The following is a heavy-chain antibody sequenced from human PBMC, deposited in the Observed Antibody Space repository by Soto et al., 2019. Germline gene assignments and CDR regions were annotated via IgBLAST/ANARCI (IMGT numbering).Heavy chain of an antibody. J-gene: IGHJ4*02. CDR3: ARAERYYYDSSGYY. V-gene: IGHV1-18*01. CDR2: ISAYNGNT. D-gene: IGHD3-22*01. CDR1: GYTFTSYG. Sequence: GASVKVSCKASGYTFTSYGISWVRQAPGQGLEWMGWISAYNGNTNYAQKLQGRVTMTTDTSTSTAYMELRSLRSDDTAVYYCARAERYYYDSSGYYWGQGTLVTVSS.